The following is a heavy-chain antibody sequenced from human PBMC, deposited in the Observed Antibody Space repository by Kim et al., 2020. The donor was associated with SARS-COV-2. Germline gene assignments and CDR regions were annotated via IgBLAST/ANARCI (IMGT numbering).Heavy chain of an antibody. J-gene: IGHJ4*02. Sequence: SETLSLTCTVSGGSISVYYWSWVRQAPGKGLEWIGYIFNGGRTNYTPSLKSRVTISVDTSKNQFSLKLSSVTAADTAMYYCARASSYYVIDYWGQGTLVTVSS. V-gene: IGHV4-59*13. D-gene: IGHD1-26*01. CDR1: GGSISVYY. CDR2: IFNGGRT. CDR3: ARASSYYVIDY.